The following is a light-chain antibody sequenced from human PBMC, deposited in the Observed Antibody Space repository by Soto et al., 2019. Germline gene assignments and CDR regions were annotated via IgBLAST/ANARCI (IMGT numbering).Light chain of an antibody. CDR3: AAWDDSLNGPYV. V-gene: IGLV1-44*01. J-gene: IGLJ1*01. CDR1: SSNIGSNT. CDR2: SNN. Sequence: QSVLTQPPSASGTPGQRVTISCSGSSSNIGSNTVNWYQQLPGPAPKLLIYSNNQRPSGVPDRFSGSKSGTSASLAISGLQSEDEADYYCAAWDDSLNGPYVFGTGTKLTVL.